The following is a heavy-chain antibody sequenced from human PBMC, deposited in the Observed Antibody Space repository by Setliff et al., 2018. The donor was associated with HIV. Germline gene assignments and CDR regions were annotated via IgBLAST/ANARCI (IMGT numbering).Heavy chain of an antibody. D-gene: IGHD1-1*01. CDR1: GGSMSRFY. CDR2: VYSTGSI. CDR3: ARAEGDAYNSLPYFDS. Sequence: SETLSLTCTVSGGSMSRFYWTWIRQPPGKGLEWIGFVYSTGSINYSPSSRGRLTISLDTSENQFSLHLTSVTAADTAVYYCARAEGDAYNSLPYFDSWGPGALVTVSS. V-gene: IGHV4-59*01. J-gene: IGHJ4*02.